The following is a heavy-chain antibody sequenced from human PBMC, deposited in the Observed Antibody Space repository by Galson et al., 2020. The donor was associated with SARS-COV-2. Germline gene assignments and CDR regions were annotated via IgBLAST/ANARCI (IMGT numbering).Heavy chain of an antibody. D-gene: IGHD5-18*01. J-gene: IGHJ4*02. CDR1: GFTFSSYV. CDR2: ISGSGGST. CDR3: AKVDTAMPRGCYYDY. V-gene: IGHV3-23*01. Sequence: GGSLRLSCAASGFTFSSYVMSWVRQAPGKGLEWVSAISGSGGSTYYADSVKGRFTISRDNSKNTLYLQMNSLRAEDTAVYYCAKVDTAMPRGCYYDYWGQGTLVTVSS.